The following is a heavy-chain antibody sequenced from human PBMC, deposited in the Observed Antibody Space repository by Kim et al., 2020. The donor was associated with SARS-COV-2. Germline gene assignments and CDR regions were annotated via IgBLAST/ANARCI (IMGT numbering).Heavy chain of an antibody. CDR2: IRSKAYGGTT. J-gene: IGHJ6*02. Sequence: GGSLRLSCTASGFTFGDYAMSWVRQAPGKGLEWVGFIRSKAYGGTTEYAASVKGRFTISRDDSKSIAYLQMNSLKTEDTAVYYCTRDPPEVDVWGQGTTVTVSS. V-gene: IGHV3-49*04. CDR3: TRDPPEVDV. CDR1: GFTFGDYA.